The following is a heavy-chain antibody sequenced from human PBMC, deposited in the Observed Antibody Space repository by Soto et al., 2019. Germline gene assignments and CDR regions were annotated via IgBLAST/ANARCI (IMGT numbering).Heavy chain of an antibody. Sequence: PGGSLRLSCAAAGFTFDDYAKHLGQQAPREGVEWVAGMSWNSGSIGYADSVKGRFAISRDNAKNSLYMQMNSLRAEDTALYYCAKDIYQRAHYYDSNGFEHWGQGTLVTVSS. CDR1: GFTFDDYA. CDR2: MSWNSGSI. D-gene: IGHD3-22*01. J-gene: IGHJ1*01. V-gene: IGHV3-9*01. CDR3: AKDIYQRAHYYDSNGFEH.